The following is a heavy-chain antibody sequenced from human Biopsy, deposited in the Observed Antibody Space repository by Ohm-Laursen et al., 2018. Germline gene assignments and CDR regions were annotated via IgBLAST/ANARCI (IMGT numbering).Heavy chain of an antibody. Sequence: SVKVSCKASGYTFTGQYLHWVRQVPGQGLEWMGWINPHSGTTKFAQDFQGRVTMTRDTSITTAYMELRRLRSDDTAVYYCAADINVWNVNYWGQGTQVTVSS. CDR3: AADINVWNVNY. CDR2: INPHSGTT. J-gene: IGHJ4*02. D-gene: IGHD1-1*01. CDR1: GYTFTGQY. V-gene: IGHV1-2*02.